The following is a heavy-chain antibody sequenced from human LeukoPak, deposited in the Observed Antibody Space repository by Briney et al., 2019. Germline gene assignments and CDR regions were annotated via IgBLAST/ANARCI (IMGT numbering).Heavy chain of an antibody. Sequence: GASVKVSCKASGYTFTGYYMHWVRQAPGQGLEWMGWINPNSGGTNYAQKFQGRVTMTRDTSISTAYMELSRLRSDDTAVYYCARPKGLWENWFDPWGQGTLVTVSS. CDR1: GYTFTGYY. D-gene: IGHD3-10*01. J-gene: IGHJ5*02. CDR3: ARPKGLWENWFDP. CDR2: INPNSGGT. V-gene: IGHV1-2*02.